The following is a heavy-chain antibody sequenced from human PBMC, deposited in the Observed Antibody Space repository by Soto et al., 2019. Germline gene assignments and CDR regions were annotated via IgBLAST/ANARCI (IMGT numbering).Heavy chain of an antibody. CDR2: INHSGST. CDR1: GGSLSGYY. CDR3: ATDYDSSGRDDAFDI. J-gene: IGHJ3*02. D-gene: IGHD3-22*01. Sequence: PSXTLSLTCAVYGGSLSGYYWSWIRQPPGKGLEWIGEINHSGSTNYNPSLKSRVTISVDTSKNQFSLKLSSVTAADTAVYYCATDYDSSGRDDAFDIWGQGTMVTVSS. V-gene: IGHV4-34*01.